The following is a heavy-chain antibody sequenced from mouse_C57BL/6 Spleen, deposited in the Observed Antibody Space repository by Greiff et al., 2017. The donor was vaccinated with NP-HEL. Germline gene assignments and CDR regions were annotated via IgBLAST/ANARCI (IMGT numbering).Heavy chain of an antibody. CDR1: GYTFTSYW. CDR3: ARGNYGFAY. V-gene: IGHV1-50*01. CDR2: IDPSDSYT. Sequence: VQLQQSGAELVKPGASVKLSCKASGYTFTSYWMQWVKQRPGQGLEWIGEIDPSDSYTNYNQKFKGKATLTVDTSSSTAYMQLSSLTSADSAVEYEARGNYGFAYWSQGTLVTVSA. D-gene: IGHD2-1*01. J-gene: IGHJ3*01.